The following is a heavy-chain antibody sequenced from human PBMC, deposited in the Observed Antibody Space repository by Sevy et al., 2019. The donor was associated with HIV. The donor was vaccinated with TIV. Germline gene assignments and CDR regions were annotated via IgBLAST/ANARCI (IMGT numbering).Heavy chain of an antibody. D-gene: IGHD2-15*01. CDR3: ARYGRGGGVNDAFDI. V-gene: IGHV5-51*01. CDR1: EYTFTTYW. CDR2: IYPDDSDA. J-gene: IGHJ3*02. Sequence: GESLKISCKGSEYTFTTYWIGRVRQMPGKGLEWMGMIYPDDSDARYSPSFQGHVTISADKSVDTAYLQWSRLKASDTAMYYCARYGRGGGVNDAFDIWGQGTMVTVSS.